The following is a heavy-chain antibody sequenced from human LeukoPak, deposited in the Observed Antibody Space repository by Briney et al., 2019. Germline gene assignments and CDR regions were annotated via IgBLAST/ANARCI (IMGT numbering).Heavy chain of an antibody. CDR1: GGTFSSYA. J-gene: IGHJ5*02. V-gene: IGHV1-8*02. CDR3: ARGLLAAGSA. D-gene: IGHD6-13*01. Sequence: ASVKVSCKASGGTFSSYAISWVRQATGQGLEWMGWMNPNSGNTGYAQKFQGRVTMTRNTSISTAYMELSSLRSEDTAVYYCARGLLAAGSAWGQGTLVTVSS. CDR2: MNPNSGNT.